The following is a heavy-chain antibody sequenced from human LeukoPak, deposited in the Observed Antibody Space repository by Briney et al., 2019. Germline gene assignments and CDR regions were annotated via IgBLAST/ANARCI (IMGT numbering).Heavy chain of an antibody. Sequence: GGSLRLSCAASGFTFSSYWMHWVRHAPGKGLVWVSRIKGDGSSTTYADSVKGRFTISRDNAKNTLYLQMNSLRAEDTAVYYCARFSTQQPNWGQGTLVTVSS. CDR1: GFTFSSYW. J-gene: IGHJ4*02. V-gene: IGHV3-74*01. CDR2: IKGDGSST. D-gene: IGHD2-15*01. CDR3: ARFSTQQPN.